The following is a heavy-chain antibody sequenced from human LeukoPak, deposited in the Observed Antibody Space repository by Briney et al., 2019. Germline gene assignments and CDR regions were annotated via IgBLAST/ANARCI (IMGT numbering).Heavy chain of an antibody. J-gene: IGHJ4*02. CDR1: GGSISSGSYY. Sequence: TLSLTCTVSGGSISSGSYYWSWIRQPAGKGLEWIGRIYTSGSTNYNPSLKSRDTISLDTSKNRFSLKLSSVTAADTAVYYCARDHRYCSSNSWYIGFDYWGQGNLGTVSS. CDR3: ARDHRYCSSNSWYIGFDY. V-gene: IGHV4-61*02. CDR2: IYTSGST. D-gene: IGHD2-2*02.